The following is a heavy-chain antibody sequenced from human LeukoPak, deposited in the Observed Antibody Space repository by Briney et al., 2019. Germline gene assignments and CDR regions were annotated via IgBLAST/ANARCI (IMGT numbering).Heavy chain of an antibody. CDR3: ASFLHGNSLDY. D-gene: IGHD4-23*01. CDR2: IYFDDSDT. CDR1: GDTLTNTY. V-gene: IGHV5-51*01. Sequence: GESLKISCKGSGDTLTNTYIAWVRQMPGKGLEWMGIIYFDDSDTRYSPSFQGQVTISVDPSISTAYLQWTSLKTSDTAMYYCASFLHGNSLDYWGQGSLVTVSS. J-gene: IGHJ4*02.